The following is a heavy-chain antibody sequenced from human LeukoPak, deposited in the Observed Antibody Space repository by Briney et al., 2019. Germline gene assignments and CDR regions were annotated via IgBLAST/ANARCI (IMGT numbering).Heavy chain of an antibody. D-gene: IGHD3-22*01. V-gene: IGHV3-30*03. J-gene: IGHJ4*02. CDR1: GFTFSSYG. CDR3: ARAKLDSSGYSFDS. Sequence: GGSLRLSCAASGFTFSSYGMHWVRQAPGKGLEWVAVISYDGSNKYYADSVTGRFTISRDNSKNTLYLQMNSLRAEDTAVYYCARAKLDSSGYSFDSWGQGTLVTVSS. CDR2: ISYDGSNK.